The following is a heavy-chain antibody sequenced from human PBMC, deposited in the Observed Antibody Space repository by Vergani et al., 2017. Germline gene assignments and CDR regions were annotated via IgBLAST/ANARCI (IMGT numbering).Heavy chain of an antibody. CDR1: GGSISSYY. CDR2: IYYSGST. D-gene: IGHD2-21*02. V-gene: IGHV4-59*01. J-gene: IGHJ3*02. Sequence: QVQLQESGPGLVKPSETLSLTCTVSGGSISSYYLSWIRQPPGKGLEWFGYIYYSGSTNYNPSLKSRVTISVDTSKNQFSLKLSSVTAADTAVYYCARNPYCGGDCYSDAFDIWGEGTMVTVSA. CDR3: ARNPYCGGDCYSDAFDI.